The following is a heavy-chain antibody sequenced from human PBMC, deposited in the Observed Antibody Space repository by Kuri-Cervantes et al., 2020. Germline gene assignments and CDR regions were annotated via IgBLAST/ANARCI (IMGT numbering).Heavy chain of an antibody. V-gene: IGHV4-61*08. J-gene: IGHJ5*02. Sequence: SETLSLTCTVSGGSISSGGYYWSWIRQHPGKGLEWIGYIYYSGSTNYNPSLKSRVTISVDTSKNQFSLKLSSVTAADTAVYYCARGGYSSSWYISGTKNWFDPWGQGTLVTVSS. D-gene: IGHD6-13*01. CDR3: ARGGYSSSWYISGTKNWFDP. CDR2: IYYSGST. CDR1: GGSISSGGYY.